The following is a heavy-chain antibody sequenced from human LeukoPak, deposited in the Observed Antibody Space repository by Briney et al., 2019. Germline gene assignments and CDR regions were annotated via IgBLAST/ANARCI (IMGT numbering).Heavy chain of an antibody. V-gene: IGHV4-59*01. CDR3: ARGRIYYDSTGYFL. J-gene: IGHJ4*02. Sequence: SETLSLTCTVSGGSINNYYWSWIRQPPGKGLEWIGHIYYSGSTNYNPSLKSRVTISVDTSKNQFSLKLSSVTAADTAVYYCARGRIYYDSTGYFLWGQGTLVTVSS. D-gene: IGHD3-22*01. CDR2: IYYSGST. CDR1: GGSINNYY.